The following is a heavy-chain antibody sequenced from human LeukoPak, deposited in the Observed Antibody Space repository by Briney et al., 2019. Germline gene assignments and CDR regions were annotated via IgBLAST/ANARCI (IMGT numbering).Heavy chain of an antibody. CDR3: ARGRYYDSSGYPHFDY. Sequence: SVKVSCKASGGTLSSYAISWVRQAPGQGLEWMGGIIPIFGTANYAQKFQGRVTITADESTSTAYMELSSLRSEDTAVYYCARGRYYDSSGYPHFDYWGQGTLVTVSS. D-gene: IGHD3-22*01. V-gene: IGHV1-69*13. J-gene: IGHJ4*02. CDR1: GGTLSSYA. CDR2: IIPIFGTA.